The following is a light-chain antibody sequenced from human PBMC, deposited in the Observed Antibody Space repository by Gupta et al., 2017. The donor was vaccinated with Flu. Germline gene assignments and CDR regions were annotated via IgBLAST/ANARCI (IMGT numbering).Light chain of an antibody. CDR1: SSDVGAYNL. Sequence: ITNSCTGTSSDVGAYNLVSWYQRHPGRAPKLIRYEVTKRPSGVSNRFSGSKSGNTAYLTISGLQAEDDADYFGCSYAPANTYLKFGGGTRLTVL. V-gene: IGLV2-23*02. CDR2: EVT. J-gene: IGLJ2*01. CDR3: CSYAPANTYLK.